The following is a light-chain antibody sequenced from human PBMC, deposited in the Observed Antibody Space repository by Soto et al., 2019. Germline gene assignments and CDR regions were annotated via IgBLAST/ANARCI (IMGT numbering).Light chain of an antibody. Sequence: QSALTQPASVSGSPGQSITISCTGTSSDIGAYNYVSWYQQHPGKAPKLMVYDVSFRPSGVSNRFSGSKSGNTASLTISGLQPEDEADYYCGLNTASGSILDVFGTGTQLTVL. CDR3: GLNTASGSILDV. CDR2: DVS. CDR1: SSDIGAYNY. V-gene: IGLV2-14*03. J-gene: IGLJ1*01.